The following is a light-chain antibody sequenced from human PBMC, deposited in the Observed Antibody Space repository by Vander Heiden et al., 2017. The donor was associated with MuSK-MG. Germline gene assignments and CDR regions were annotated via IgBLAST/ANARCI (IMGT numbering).Light chain of an antibody. Sequence: DIQMTQSPSSLSASVGDRVTITCRASQNIRTYLNWYQQKPGKAPKLLIFAASNLQSGVPSAFSGSGSGTDFTLTISGLQPDDFAAYYCQQSHSFPLTFGGWTKVEMK. CDR1: QNIRTY. CDR2: AAS. J-gene: IGKJ4*01. CDR3: QQSHSFPLT. V-gene: IGKV1-39*01.